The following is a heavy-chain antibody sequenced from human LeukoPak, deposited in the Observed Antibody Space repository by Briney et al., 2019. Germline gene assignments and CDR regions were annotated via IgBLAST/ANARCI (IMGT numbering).Heavy chain of an antibody. V-gene: IGHV1-69*05. D-gene: IGHD6-19*01. CDR2: IIPIFGTA. J-gene: IGHJ3*02. Sequence: SVKVSCKASGGTFSSYAISWVRQAPGQGLEWMGGIIPIFGTASYAQKFQGRVTITTDESTSTAYMELSSLRSEDTAVYYCAREGIAVAGTSTPVGAFDIWGQGTMVTVSS. CDR3: AREGIAVAGTSTPVGAFDI. CDR1: GGTFSSYA.